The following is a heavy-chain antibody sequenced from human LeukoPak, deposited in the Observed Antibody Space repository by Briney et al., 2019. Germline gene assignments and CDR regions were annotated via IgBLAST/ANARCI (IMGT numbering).Heavy chain of an antibody. CDR2: MNPNSGNT. CDR3: ARDHCSSTSCHRLSYYYYMDV. J-gene: IGHJ6*03. V-gene: IGHV1-8*01. CDR1: GYTFTNYD. D-gene: IGHD2-2*01. Sequence: ASVKVSCKASGYTFTNYDINWVRQATGQGLEWMGWMNPNSGNTGYAQKFQGRVTMTRNTSISTAYMELNSLTSEDTAVYYCARDHCSSTSCHRLSYYYYMDVWGKGTTVTVSS.